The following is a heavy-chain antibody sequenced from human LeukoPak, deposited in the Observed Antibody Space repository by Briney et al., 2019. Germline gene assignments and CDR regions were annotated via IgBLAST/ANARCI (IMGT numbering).Heavy chain of an antibody. CDR2: IYTSGST. D-gene: IGHD4-23*01. CDR1: GGSISSYY. J-gene: IGHJ4*02. V-gene: IGHV4-4*07. CDR3: ARGMAALYGGHFDY. Sequence: SETLSLTCTVSGGSISSYYWSWIRQPAGKGLEWIGRIYTSGSTNYNPSLKSRVTISVDTSKNQFSLKLSSVTAADTAVYYCARGMAALYGGHFDYWGQGTLVTVSS.